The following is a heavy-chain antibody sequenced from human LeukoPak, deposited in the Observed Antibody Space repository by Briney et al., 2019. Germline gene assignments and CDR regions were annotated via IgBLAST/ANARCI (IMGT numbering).Heavy chain of an antibody. CDR3: ARDGGGLGTTFDY. V-gene: IGHV3-21*01. CDR1: GFTFSSYS. CDR2: ISSSSSYI. D-gene: IGHD1-7*01. Sequence: PGRSLRLSCAASGFTFSSYSMNWVRQAPGKRLEWVSSISSSSSYIYYADSVKGRFTISRDNAKNSLYLQMNSLRAEDTAVYYCARDGGGLGTTFDYWGQGTLVTVSS. J-gene: IGHJ4*02.